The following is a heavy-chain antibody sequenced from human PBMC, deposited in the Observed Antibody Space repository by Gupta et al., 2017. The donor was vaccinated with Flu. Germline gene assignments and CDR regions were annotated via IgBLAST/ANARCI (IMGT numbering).Heavy chain of an antibody. CDR2: INPNWGST. CDR1: FTDYY. Sequence: FTDYYIHWVRQATGQGLEWMGLINPNWGSTSYAQKFRGRVTITRDTSTGTAYMGMRSLRSDDTGVEDCCRDKNSGTDWLGTWGRGTRGTVSS. CDR3: CRDKNSGTDWLGT. V-gene: IGHV1-46*03. J-gene: IGHJ5*02.